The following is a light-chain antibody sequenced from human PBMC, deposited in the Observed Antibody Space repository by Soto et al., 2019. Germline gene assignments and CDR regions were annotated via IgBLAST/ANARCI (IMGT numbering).Light chain of an antibody. J-gene: IGLJ2*01. CDR3: SSYTSSSTFVV. V-gene: IGLV2-14*01. CDR1: SSDVGGYNY. CDR2: DVS. Sequence: QPVLTQPASVSGSPGQSITISCTGTSSDVGGYNYVSWYQQHPGKAPKLMIYDVSNRPSGVSNRFSGSKSGNTASLTISGLQAEDEADYHCSSYTSSSTFVVFGGGTKVTVL.